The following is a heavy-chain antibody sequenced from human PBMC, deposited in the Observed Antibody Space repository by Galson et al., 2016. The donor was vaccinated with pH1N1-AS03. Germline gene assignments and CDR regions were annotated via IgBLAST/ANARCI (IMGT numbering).Heavy chain of an antibody. V-gene: IGHV1-69*05. CDR2: VKGVFRTT. CDR3: ATAGNYFDIRRFDY. Sequence: KVSCKASGLTFSSYAISWVRQAPGQGLEWMGGVKGVFRTTNYAQKFQGRITITMDQSTGTAYMEVSSLRAEDTAVYYCATAGNYFDIRRFDYWGQGTPVTVFS. J-gene: IGHJ4*02. D-gene: IGHD3-9*01. CDR1: GLTFSSYA.